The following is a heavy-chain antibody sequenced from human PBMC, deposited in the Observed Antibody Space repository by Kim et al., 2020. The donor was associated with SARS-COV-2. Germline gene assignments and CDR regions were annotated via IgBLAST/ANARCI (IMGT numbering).Heavy chain of an antibody. V-gene: IGHV3-30*03. Sequence: SAASVKGRFTIARDNSKNTLYLQMNSLRAEDTAVYYCARGAVAGDDAFDIWGQGTMVTVSS. D-gene: IGHD6-19*01. J-gene: IGHJ3*02. CDR3: ARGAVAGDDAFDI.